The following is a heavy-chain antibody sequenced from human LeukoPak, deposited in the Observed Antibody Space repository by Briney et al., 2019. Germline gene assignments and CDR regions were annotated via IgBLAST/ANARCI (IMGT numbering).Heavy chain of an antibody. CDR1: GFTFSSYA. J-gene: IGHJ4*02. D-gene: IGHD1-7*01. V-gene: IGHV3-23*01. Sequence: GGSLRLSCAASGFTFSSYAMSWVRQAPGRGLEWVSTISGGGYSPYYADSVKGRFTISRDNSKNTLYLQMNSLRAEDTAVYYCARNSGGDHPACFDYWGQGTLVTVSS. CDR2: ISGGGYSP. CDR3: ARNSGGDHPACFDY.